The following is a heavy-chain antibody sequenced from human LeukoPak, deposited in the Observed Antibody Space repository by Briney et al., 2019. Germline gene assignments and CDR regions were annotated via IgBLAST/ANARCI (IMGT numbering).Heavy chain of an antibody. J-gene: IGHJ5*02. D-gene: IGHD1-26*01. CDR2: IYHSGST. V-gene: IGHV4-38-2*02. CDR3: ARGILGATAANH. Sequence: NPSETLSLTCTVSGYSISSGYYWGWIRQPPGKGLEWIGSIYHSGSTYYNPSLKSRVTISVDTSKNQFSLKLSSVTAADTAVYYCARGILGATAANHWGQGILVTVSS. CDR1: GYSISSGYY.